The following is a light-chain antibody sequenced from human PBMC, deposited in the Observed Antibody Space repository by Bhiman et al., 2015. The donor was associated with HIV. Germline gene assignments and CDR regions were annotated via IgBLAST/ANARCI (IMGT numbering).Light chain of an antibody. CDR1: SSNIGSHA. Sequence: QSVLTQPPSASGTPGQRVTISCSGSSSNIGSHAISWYQQLPGTAPKLVIYNNNQRPSGVPDRFSGSKSGTSASLAISGLRSEDEGDYYCAAWDDRLSGYVFATGTKVTVL. CDR3: AAWDDRLSGYV. J-gene: IGLJ1*01. V-gene: IGLV1-47*01. CDR2: NNN.